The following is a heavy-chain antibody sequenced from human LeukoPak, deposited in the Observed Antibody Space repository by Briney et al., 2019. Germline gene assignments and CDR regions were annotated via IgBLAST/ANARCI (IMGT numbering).Heavy chain of an antibody. CDR2: ISGSGGST. CDR1: GFTFSIYA. J-gene: IGHJ4*02. CDR3: AKCIVGATAPFDY. D-gene: IGHD1-26*01. Sequence: GGSLRLSCAASGFTFSIYAMSWVRQAPGKGLEWVSAISGSGGSTYYADSVKGRFTISRDDSKNTLYLQMNSLRAEDTAVYYCAKCIVGATAPFDYWGQGTLVTVSS. V-gene: IGHV3-23*01.